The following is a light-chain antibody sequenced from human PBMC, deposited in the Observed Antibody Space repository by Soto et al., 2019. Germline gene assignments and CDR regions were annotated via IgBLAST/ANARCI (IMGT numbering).Light chain of an antibody. V-gene: IGLV1-40*01. CDR3: QSYDSRLSGYVV. J-gene: IGLJ2*01. Sequence: QSVLTQPPSVSEAPGQRVTISCTGSSSNIGAGYDVHWYQQLPGTAPKLLIYGNSNRPSGVPDRFSGSKSGTSASLAITGLQAEDEADYYCQSYDSRLSGYVVFGGGTKVTVL. CDR1: SSNIGAGYD. CDR2: GNS.